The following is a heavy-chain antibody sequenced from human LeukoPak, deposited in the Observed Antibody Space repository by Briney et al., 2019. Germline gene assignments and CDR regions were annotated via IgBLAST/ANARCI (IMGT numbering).Heavy chain of an antibody. D-gene: IGHD6-6*01. V-gene: IGHV5-51*01. J-gene: IGHJ4*02. CDR3: ARLEYSSSSAPLYFDY. CDR2: IYPGDSDA. Sequence: GESLKISCKGSGYSFTNYWIGWVRQMPGKGLEWMGIIYPGDSDARYSPSFQGQVTISADKSITTAYLQWSSLKASDTAMYYCARLEYSSSSAPLYFDYWGQGTLVAVSS. CDR1: GYSFTNYW.